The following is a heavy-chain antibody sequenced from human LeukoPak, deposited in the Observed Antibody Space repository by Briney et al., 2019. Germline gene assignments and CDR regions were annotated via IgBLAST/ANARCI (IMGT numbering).Heavy chain of an antibody. CDR1: GFTFSSYS. Sequence: KAGGSLRLSCAASGFTFSSYSMNWVRQAPGKGLEWVSSISSSSSYIYYADSVKGRFTISRDNAKNPLYLQMNSLRAEDTAVYYCARDGIAWFGDSLLYYGMDVWGQGTTVTVSS. V-gene: IGHV3-21*01. D-gene: IGHD3-10*01. CDR3: ARDGIAWFGDSLLYYGMDV. CDR2: ISSSSSYI. J-gene: IGHJ6*02.